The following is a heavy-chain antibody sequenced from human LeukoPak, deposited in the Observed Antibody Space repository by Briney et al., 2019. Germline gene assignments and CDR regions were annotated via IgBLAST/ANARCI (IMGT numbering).Heavy chain of an antibody. D-gene: IGHD4-17*01. V-gene: IGHV3-21*01. CDR1: GFTFSSYS. Sequence: AGSLTLSCAASGFTFSSYSMNWVRHPQGKVLGWDSSISSSSSYIYYADSVKGRFTISRDNAKNSLYLQMNSLRAEDTAVYYCASSPGYGVRPHFDYWGQGTLVTVSS. J-gene: IGHJ4*02. CDR3: ASSPGYGVRPHFDY. CDR2: ISSSSSYI.